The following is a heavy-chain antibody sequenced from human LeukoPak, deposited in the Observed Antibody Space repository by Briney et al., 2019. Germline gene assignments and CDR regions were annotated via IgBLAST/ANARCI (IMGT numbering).Heavy chain of an antibody. J-gene: IGHJ4*02. CDR1: GFTFSKFW. CDR3: TRASLRESGDY. Sequence: GGSLRLSCAASGFTFSKFWMNWVRQAPGKGLEWVANMNPDGSARYYVDSVKGRFTISRDNTKNSLFLQTNSLRAEDTALYYCTRASLRESGDYWGQGTLVTVSS. CDR2: MNPDGSAR. V-gene: IGHV3-7*04.